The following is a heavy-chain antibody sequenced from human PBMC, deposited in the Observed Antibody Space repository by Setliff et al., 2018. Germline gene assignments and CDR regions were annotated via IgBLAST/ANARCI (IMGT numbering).Heavy chain of an antibody. CDR3: ARVVPTARRGRLYYYYMDV. V-gene: IGHV4-59*02. CDR2: FFYSGDT. Sequence: LSLTCTVSGASVRSHYWSWIRQSPEKGLEWIGFFFYSGDTKSNPSLKSRLTISLDTSKNQFSLTLSSVTAADTGVYFCARVVPTARRGRLYYYYMDVWDKGATVTVSS. CDR1: GASVRSHY. D-gene: IGHD1-1*01. J-gene: IGHJ6*03.